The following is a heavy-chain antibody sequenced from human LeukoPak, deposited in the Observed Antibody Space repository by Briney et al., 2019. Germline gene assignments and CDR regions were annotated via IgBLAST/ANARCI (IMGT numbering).Heavy chain of an antibody. Sequence: ASVKVSCKASGYTFTGYYMHWVRQAPGQGLEWMGWINPNSGGTNYAQKFQGWVTMTRDTSISTAYMELSRLRSDDTAVYYCARESQGYDFWSGYPYYDYYGMDVWGQGTTVTVSS. J-gene: IGHJ6*02. CDR1: GYTFTGYY. V-gene: IGHV1-2*04. CDR2: INPNSGGT. CDR3: ARESQGYDFWSGYPYYDYYGMDV. D-gene: IGHD3-3*01.